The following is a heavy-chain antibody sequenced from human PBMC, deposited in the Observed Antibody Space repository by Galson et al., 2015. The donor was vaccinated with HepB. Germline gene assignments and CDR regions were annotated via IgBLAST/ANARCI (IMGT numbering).Heavy chain of an antibody. CDR3: AKAFYGSGSYAFDI. Sequence: SLRLSCAASGFTFDDYTMHWVRQAPGKGLEWVSLISWDGGSTYYADSVKGRFTISRDNSKNSLYLQMNSLRTEDTALYYCAKAFYGSGSYAFDIWGQGTMVTVSS. V-gene: IGHV3-43*01. CDR2: ISWDGGST. J-gene: IGHJ3*02. CDR1: GFTFDDYT. D-gene: IGHD3-10*01.